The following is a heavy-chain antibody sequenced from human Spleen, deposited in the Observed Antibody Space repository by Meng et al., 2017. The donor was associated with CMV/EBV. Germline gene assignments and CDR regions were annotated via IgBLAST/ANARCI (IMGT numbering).Heavy chain of an antibody. CDR2: VNHDGIT. V-gene: IGHV4-34*01. CDR1: GGSVSGYY. Sequence: GASGGSVSGYYCTWIRQAPGKGLEWIGQVNHDGITNYNPSLKSRLNISAATSKTQSTLRLDSVTAADSAVYYCVTSTLVAIDKFEPWGQGTLVTVSS. J-gene: IGHJ5*02. CDR3: VTSTLVAIDKFEP. D-gene: IGHD3-16*02.